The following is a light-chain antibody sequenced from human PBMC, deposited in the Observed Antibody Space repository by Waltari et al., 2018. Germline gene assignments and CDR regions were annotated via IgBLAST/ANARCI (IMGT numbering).Light chain of an antibody. CDR1: PSRLHSNGYTS. V-gene: IGKV2-28*01. Sequence: DIVMTQSPLSLPVTPGEPPSISCRSSPSRLHSNGYTSLSWYLHKAGQSPQLPIYVVSKRASVAHERFSGSGCGTYFTKNISRVEADDVGVYYCMHTLQSRTLGQGTKVEI. J-gene: IGKJ1*01. CDR3: MHTLQSRT. CDR2: VVS.